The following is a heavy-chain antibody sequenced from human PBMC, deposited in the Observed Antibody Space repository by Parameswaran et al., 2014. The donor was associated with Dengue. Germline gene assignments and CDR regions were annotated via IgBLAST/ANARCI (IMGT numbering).Heavy chain of an antibody. CDR2: ISSSGGTM. V-gene: IGHV3-11*01. CDR3: ARVGGGWHFDY. D-gene: IGHD3-16*01. Sequence: RWIRQPPGKGLEWVSYISSSGGTMYYADSVRGRFTISRDTAKNSLYLQMNSLRAEDTAIYYCARVGGGWHFDYWGQGTLVTVSS. J-gene: IGHJ4*02.